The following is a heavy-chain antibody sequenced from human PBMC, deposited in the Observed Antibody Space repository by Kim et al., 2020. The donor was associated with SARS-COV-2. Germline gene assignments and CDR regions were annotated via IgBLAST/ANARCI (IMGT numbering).Heavy chain of an antibody. CDR1: GYTFTGYY. CDR2: INPNSVGT. Sequence: ASVKVSCKASGYTFTGYYMHWVRQAPGQGLEWMGWINPNSVGTNYAQKFQGRVTMTRDTSISTAYMELSRLRSDDTAVYYCARPEWGTRGDAFDIWGQGTMVTVSS. V-gene: IGHV1-2*02. D-gene: IGHD7-27*01. J-gene: IGHJ3*02. CDR3: ARPEWGTRGDAFDI.